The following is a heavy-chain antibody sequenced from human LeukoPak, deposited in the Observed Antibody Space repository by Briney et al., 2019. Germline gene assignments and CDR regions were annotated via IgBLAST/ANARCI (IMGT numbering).Heavy chain of an antibody. CDR3: AIGRGFFQH. D-gene: IGHD3-16*01. J-gene: IGHJ1*01. CDR2: INPNSGGT. CDR1: GYTFTGYY. Sequence: ASVKVSCKASGYTFTGYYMHWVRQAPGQGLEWMGWINPNSGGTNYAQKFQGRVTMTSDTSISTAYMELSRPRTDGTALYYCAIGRGFFQHWGQGTLVTVSS. V-gene: IGHV1-2*02.